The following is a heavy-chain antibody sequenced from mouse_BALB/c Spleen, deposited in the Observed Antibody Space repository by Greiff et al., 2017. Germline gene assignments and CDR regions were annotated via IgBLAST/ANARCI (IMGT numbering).Heavy chain of an antibody. J-gene: IGHJ3*01. CDR2: IHPSDSDT. D-gene: IGHD3-2*01. CDR3: ARDGAGYRFAY. Sequence: QVQLQQSGAELVRPGASVKLSCKASGYSFTSYWMNWVKQRPGQGLEWIGMIHPSDSDTRLNQKFKDKATLTVDKSSSTAYMQLSSPTSEDSAVYCCARDGAGYRFAYWGQGTLVTVSA. CDR1: GYSFTSYW. V-gene: IGHV1-74*01.